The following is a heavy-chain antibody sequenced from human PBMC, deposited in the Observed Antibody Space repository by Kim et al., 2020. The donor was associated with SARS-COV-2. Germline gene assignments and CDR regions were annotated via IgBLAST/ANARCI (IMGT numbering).Heavy chain of an antibody. Sequence: SETLSLTCTVSGGSISSYYWSWIRQSPGTGLEWIGYIYYTGSTNYNPSLKSRVTISVDTSRTQFSLKLTSVTAADTAVYYCARGGDYCGGGSCYQWFDPWGQGTLVTVSS. CDR3: ARGGDYCGGGSCYQWFDP. D-gene: IGHD2-15*01. CDR1: GGSISSYY. J-gene: IGHJ5*02. V-gene: IGHV4-59*08. CDR2: IYYTGST.